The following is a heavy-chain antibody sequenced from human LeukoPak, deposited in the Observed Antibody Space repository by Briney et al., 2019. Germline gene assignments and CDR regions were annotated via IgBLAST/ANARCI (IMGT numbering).Heavy chain of an antibody. CDR3: ARVVWDIVVVPAALAAFDI. CDR1: GGSFSGYY. V-gene: IGHV4-34*01. CDR2: INHSGST. D-gene: IGHD2-2*01. J-gene: IGHJ3*02. Sequence: SETLSLTCAVYGGSFSGYYWSWIRRPPGKGLEWIGEINHSGSTNYNPSLKSRVTISVDTSKNQFSLKLSPVTAADTAVYYCARVVWDIVVVPAALAAFDIWGQGTMVTVSS.